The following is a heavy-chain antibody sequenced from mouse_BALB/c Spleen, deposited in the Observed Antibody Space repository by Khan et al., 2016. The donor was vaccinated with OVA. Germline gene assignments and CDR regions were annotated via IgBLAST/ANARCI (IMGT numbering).Heavy chain of an antibody. CDR2: IWGGGST. V-gene: IGHV2-6-5*01. D-gene: IGHD1-1*02. J-gene: IGHJ4*01. Sequence: VQLQESGPGLVAPSQSLSITCTVSGFSLTDYGVSWIRQPPGKGLEWLGLIWGGGSTYYNSVLKSRLSISKDNSKSQVFLKMNSLQNDDTAMYYCAKLLWSHYYAMDYWGQGTSVTVSS. CDR3: AKLLWSHYYAMDY. CDR1: GFSLTDYG.